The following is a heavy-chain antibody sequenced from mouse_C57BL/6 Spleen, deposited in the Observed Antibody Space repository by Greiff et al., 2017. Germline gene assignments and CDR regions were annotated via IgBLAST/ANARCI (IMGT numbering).Heavy chain of an antibody. CDR3: ARGDYGSSGDYFGY. CDR2: INPSSGYT. CDR1: GYTFTSYT. J-gene: IGHJ2*01. V-gene: IGHV1-4*01. Sequence: QVQLQQSGAELARPGASVKMSCKASGYTFTSYTMHWVKQRPGQGLEWIGYINPSSGYTKYNQKFKDKATLTADKSSSTAYMQLSSLTSEDSAVYYCARGDYGSSGDYFGYWGQGTTLTVSS. D-gene: IGHD1-1*01.